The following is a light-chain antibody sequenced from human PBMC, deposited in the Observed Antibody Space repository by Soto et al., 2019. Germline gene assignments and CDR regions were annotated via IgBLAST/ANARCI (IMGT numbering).Light chain of an antibody. Sequence: QSVLTQPPSVSGALGQRVTISCTGSSSNIGAGYDVHWYQQLPGTAPKLLIYGNINRPSGVPDRFSGSKSGTSASLAITGLQAEDEADYYCQSYDSSLSGYVFGTGTKLTVL. CDR2: GNI. CDR3: QSYDSSLSGYV. CDR1: SSNIGAGYD. J-gene: IGLJ1*01. V-gene: IGLV1-40*01.